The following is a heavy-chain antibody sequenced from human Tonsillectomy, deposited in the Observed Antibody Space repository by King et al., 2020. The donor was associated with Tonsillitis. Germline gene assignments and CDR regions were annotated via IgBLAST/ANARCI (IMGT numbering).Heavy chain of an antibody. J-gene: IGHJ4*02. D-gene: IGHD2-21*02. CDR1: GFTFGDYA. CDR3: TRAYCGGDCYSVPSDY. V-gene: IGHV3-49*04. CDR2: IRSKAYGGTT. Sequence: VQLVESGGGLVQPGRSLRLSCTASGFTFGDYAMSWVRQAPGKGLEGVGFIRSKAYGGTTEYAASVKGRFIVSRDDSKSIAYLQMNSLKTEDTAVYYCTRAYCGGDCYSVPSDYWGQGTLVTVSS.